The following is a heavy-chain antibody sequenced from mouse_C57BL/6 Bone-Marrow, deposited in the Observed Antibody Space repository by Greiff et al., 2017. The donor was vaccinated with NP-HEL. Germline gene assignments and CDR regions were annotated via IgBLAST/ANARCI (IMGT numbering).Heavy chain of an antibody. J-gene: IGHJ4*01. D-gene: IGHD2-3*01. V-gene: IGHV1-64*01. CDR3: ARSGLLPPVSRPHYYAMDY. CDR2: IHPNSGST. CDR1: GYTFTSYW. Sequence: QVQLQQPGAELVKPGASVKLSCKASGYTFTSYWMHWVKQRPGQGLEWIGMIHPNSGSTNYNEKFKSKATLTVDKSSSTAYMQLSSLTSEDSAVDYCARSGLLPPVSRPHYYAMDYWGQGTSVTVSS.